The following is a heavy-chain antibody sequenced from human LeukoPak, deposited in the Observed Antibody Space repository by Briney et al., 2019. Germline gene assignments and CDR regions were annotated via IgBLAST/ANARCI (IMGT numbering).Heavy chain of an antibody. J-gene: IGHJ5*02. CDR3: ARPGIAVAGSWFDP. CDR1: GGSFSGYY. V-gene: IGHV4-34*01. D-gene: IGHD6-19*01. CDR2: INHSGST. Sequence: SETLSLTCAVYGGSFSGYYWSWIRQPPGQGLEWIGEINHSGSTNYNPSLKSRVTISVDTSKNQFSLKLSSVTAADTAVYYCARPGIAVAGSWFDPWGQGTLVTVSS.